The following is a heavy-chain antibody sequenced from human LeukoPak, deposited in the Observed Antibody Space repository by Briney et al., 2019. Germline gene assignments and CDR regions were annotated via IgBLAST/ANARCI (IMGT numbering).Heavy chain of an antibody. CDR1: GFTFSNFA. J-gene: IGHJ4*02. D-gene: IGHD1-1*01. Sequence: PGGSLRLSCAASGFTFSNFAVSWVRQAPGKGLEWVSSISGSGGSTYYADSEKGRFTISRDNSKNTLFLQMNSLRAEDTAVYYCAKSRYSWNDAFDYWGQGTLVTVSS. V-gene: IGHV3-23*01. CDR2: ISGSGGST. CDR3: AKSRYSWNDAFDY.